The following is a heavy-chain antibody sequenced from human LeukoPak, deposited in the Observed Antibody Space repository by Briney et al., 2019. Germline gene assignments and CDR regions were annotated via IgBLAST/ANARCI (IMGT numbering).Heavy chain of an antibody. V-gene: IGHV4-30-4*01. D-gene: IGHD3-3*01. J-gene: IGHJ4*02. Sequence: PSETLSLTCTVSGGSISSGGYYWSWIRQPPGKGLEWIGYIYYSGSAYYNPSLKSRVTISVDTSKNQFSLKLSSVTAADTAVYYCARDGVEGFDYWGQGTLVTVSS. CDR2: IYYSGSA. CDR1: GGSISSGGYY. CDR3: ARDGVEGFDY.